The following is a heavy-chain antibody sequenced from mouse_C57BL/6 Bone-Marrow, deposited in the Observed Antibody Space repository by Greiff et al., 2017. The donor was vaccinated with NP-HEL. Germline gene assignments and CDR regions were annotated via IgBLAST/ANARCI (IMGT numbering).Heavy chain of an antibody. D-gene: IGHD1-1*02. J-gene: IGHJ3*01. CDR1: GYTFTSYW. V-gene: IGHV1-61*01. CDR3: AILSFAY. Sequence: QVQLQQSGAELVRPGSSVKLSCKASGYTFTSYWMDWVKQRPGQGLEWIGNIYPSDSETHYNHKFKDQATLTVDKSSSTAYMPLSSLTSEYAAVYYCAILSFAYWGQGTLVTVSA. CDR2: IYPSDSET.